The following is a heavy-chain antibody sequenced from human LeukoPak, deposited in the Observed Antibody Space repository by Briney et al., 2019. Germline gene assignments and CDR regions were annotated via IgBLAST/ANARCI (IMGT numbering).Heavy chain of an antibody. V-gene: IGHV3-33*01. J-gene: IGHJ4*02. CDR3: VRDFASGSYYNLFDY. Sequence: GGSLRLSCAASGFTLSNYGMHWVRQAPGKGLEWVAAIWHDGSRKYYAESVKGRFTISRDDSKSTLYLQMNSLRAEDTAVYYCVRDFASGSYYNLFDYWGQGTLVTVSS. CDR2: IWHDGSRK. D-gene: IGHD3-10*01. CDR1: GFTLSNYG.